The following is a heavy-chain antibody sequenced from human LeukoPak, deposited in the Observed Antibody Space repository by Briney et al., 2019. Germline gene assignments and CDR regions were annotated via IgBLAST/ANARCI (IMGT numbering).Heavy chain of an antibody. Sequence: SETLSLTCTVSGGSISSYYWSWIRQPAGKGLVWIGRIYTSGSTNYNPSLKSRVTMSVDTSKNQFSLKLSSVTAADTAVYYCARGVATNYYYYGMDVWGQGTTVTVSS. D-gene: IGHD1-1*01. CDR3: ARGVATNYYYYGMDV. CDR2: IYTSGST. V-gene: IGHV4-4*07. J-gene: IGHJ6*02. CDR1: GGSISSYY.